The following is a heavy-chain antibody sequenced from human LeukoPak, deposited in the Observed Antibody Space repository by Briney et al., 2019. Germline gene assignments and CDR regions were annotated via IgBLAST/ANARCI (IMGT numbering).Heavy chain of an antibody. CDR3: AIGRGYCSGGSCYSGGY. V-gene: IGHV3-43D*03. J-gene: IGHJ4*02. Sequence: TGGSLRLSCAASGFTFDDYAMHWVRQAPGKGLGWVPLISLDGGSTYYADSVKGRFTISRDNSKNSLYPQMNSLRAEDTALYYCAIGRGYCSGGSCYSGGYWGQGTLVTVSS. D-gene: IGHD2-15*01. CDR1: GFTFDDYA. CDR2: ISLDGGST.